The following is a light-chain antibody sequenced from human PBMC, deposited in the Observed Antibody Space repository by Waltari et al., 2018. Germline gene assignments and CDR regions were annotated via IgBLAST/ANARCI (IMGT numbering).Light chain of an antibody. V-gene: IGKV3-20*01. CDR1: QSVRRA. CDR2: DAS. CDR3: QHYLRLPVA. Sequence: DIVLTQSPGTLSLSPGERATLSCRASQSVRRALAWYQQKPGQAPRLLIYDASNRATGIPDRFSGSESGTDFSLTISRLEPEDFAVYYCQHYLRLPVAFGQGTKVEIK. J-gene: IGKJ1*01.